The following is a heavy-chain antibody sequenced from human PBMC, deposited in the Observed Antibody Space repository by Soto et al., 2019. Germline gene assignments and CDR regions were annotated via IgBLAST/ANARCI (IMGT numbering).Heavy chain of an antibody. Sequence: GESLKISCKGSGYSFAGYWITWVRQKPGKGLEWMGRIDPSDSQTYYSPSFRGHVTISVTKSITTVFLQWSSLRASDTAMYYCARQIYDSDTGPNFQYYFDSWGQGTPVIAPQ. D-gene: IGHD3-22*01. J-gene: IGHJ4*02. CDR1: GYSFAGYW. V-gene: IGHV5-10-1*01. CDR2: IDPSDSQT. CDR3: ARQIYDSDTGPNFQYYFDS.